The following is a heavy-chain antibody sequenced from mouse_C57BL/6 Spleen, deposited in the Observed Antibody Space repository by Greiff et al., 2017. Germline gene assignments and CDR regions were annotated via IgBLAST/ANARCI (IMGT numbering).Heavy chain of an antibody. CDR2: IHPNSGST. CDR3: ARYWAMDY. CDR1: GYTFTSYG. J-gene: IGHJ4*01. Sequence: VQLQQSGAELVKPGASVKLSCKASGYTFTSYGMHWVKQRPGQGLEWIGMIHPNSGSTNYNEKFTSKATLTVDKSSSTAYMQLSSLTSEDSAVYYCARYWAMDYWGQGTSVTVSS. V-gene: IGHV1-64*01. D-gene: IGHD4-1*01.